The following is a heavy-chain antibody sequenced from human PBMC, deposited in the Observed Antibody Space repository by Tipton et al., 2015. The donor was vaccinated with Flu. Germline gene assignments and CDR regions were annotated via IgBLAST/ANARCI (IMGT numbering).Heavy chain of an antibody. CDR3: AGGSGSGTFMIFDF. CDR1: GYSLSSYY. J-gene: IGHJ4*02. V-gene: IGHV4-4*07. CDR2: IYTSGGS. Sequence: LRLSCTVSGYSLSSYYWSWIRQPAGKGLEWIGRIYTSGGSKYNPSLRGRLTMSVDASKKEFSLKLSSVTAADTAVYYCAGGSGSGTFMIFDFWGQGTLVTVSS. D-gene: IGHD3-10*01.